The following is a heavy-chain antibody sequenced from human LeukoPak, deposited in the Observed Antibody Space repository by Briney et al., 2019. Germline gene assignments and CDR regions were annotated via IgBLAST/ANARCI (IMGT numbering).Heavy chain of an antibody. V-gene: IGHV4-38-2*02. Sequence: SETLSLTCTVSGYSISSGYYWGWVRQPPGKGLEWIESISYSGSTYYNPSLKSRVTISVNTSKNQFSPKLSSVTAADTAVYYCARHTTIFGHFGYWGQGTLVTVSS. CDR2: ISYSGST. CDR3: ARHTTIFGHFGY. D-gene: IGHD3-3*01. CDR1: GYSISSGYY. J-gene: IGHJ4*02.